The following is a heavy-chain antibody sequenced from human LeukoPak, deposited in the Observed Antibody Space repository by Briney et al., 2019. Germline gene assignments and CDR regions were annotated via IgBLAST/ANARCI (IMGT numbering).Heavy chain of an antibody. CDR2: INAGKGKT. CDR1: GYTFTNYA. Sequence: ASVKVSCKASGYTFTNYAVHWVRQAPGQRLEWMGWINAGKGKTNYSQRFQGRVTLTRDTSASTVYMELRSLRSEDTAVYYCARGYYDLLTGHVVTYYFDYWGQGTLATVSS. CDR3: ARGYYDLLTGHVVTYYFDY. V-gene: IGHV1-3*01. J-gene: IGHJ4*02. D-gene: IGHD3-9*01.